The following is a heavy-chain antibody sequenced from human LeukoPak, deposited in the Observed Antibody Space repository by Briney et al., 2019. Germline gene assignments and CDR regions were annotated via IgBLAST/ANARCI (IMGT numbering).Heavy chain of an antibody. D-gene: IGHD2-15*01. V-gene: IGHV1-2*02. CDR3: ARGSYCSGGSCYSS. J-gene: IGHJ4*02. CDR2: INPNSGGT. Sequence: GASVKVSCKASGYTFTGCYMHWVRQAPGQGLEWMGWINPNSGGTNYAQKFQGRVTMTRDTSISTAYMELSRLRSDDTAVYYCARGSYCSGGSCYSSWGQGTLVTVSS. CDR1: GYTFTGCY.